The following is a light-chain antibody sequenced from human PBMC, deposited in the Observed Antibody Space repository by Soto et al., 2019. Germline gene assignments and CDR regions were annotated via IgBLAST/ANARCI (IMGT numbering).Light chain of an antibody. Sequence: DIQMTQSPSTLSASVGDRVTITCRASQSISNWLAWYQQKPGKAPKLLIYDVPSLEFGVPSRFSGSGSGTEFTLTISSLQPDDFATYYCQQYNSYSGTFGQGTKVDIK. CDR3: QQYNSYSGT. V-gene: IGKV1-5*01. J-gene: IGKJ1*01. CDR1: QSISNW. CDR2: DVP.